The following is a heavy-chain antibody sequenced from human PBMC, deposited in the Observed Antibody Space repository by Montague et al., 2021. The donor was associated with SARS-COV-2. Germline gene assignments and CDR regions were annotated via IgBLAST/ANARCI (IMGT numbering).Heavy chain of an antibody. CDR1: GDSVSNDRYY. V-gene: IGHV4-39*07. CDR2: IYFLGNT. D-gene: IGHD3-22*01. J-gene: IGHJ4*02. Sequence: SETLSLTCTVSGDSVSNDRYYWGWIRQSPGKGLEWIGNIYFLGNTYYSPSLKTRVTMSVDTSKNQLSLRLTSVTAADTAVYYCVREKYYFDDSGSKWGQRTPVIAVSS. CDR3: VREKYYFDDSGSK.